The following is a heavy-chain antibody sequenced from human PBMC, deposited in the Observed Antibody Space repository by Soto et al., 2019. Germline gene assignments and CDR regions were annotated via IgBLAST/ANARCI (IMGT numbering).Heavy chain of an antibody. J-gene: IGHJ4*02. D-gene: IGHD3-3*01. Sequence: GGSLRLSCVGTGLNFDDFAMHWVRQAPGKGLEWVSGITWNSRVLAYADSVKGRFTISRDNARNSLYLQMDSLRDEDTALYYCAKGRSDLWSPYYFASWGQGTLVTVSS. CDR2: ITWNSRVL. CDR1: GLNFDDFA. CDR3: AKGRSDLWSPYYFAS. V-gene: IGHV3-9*01.